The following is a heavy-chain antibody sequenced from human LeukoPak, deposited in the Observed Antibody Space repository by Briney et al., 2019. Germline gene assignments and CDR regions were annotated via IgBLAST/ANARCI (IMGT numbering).Heavy chain of an antibody. CDR3: ARTYYDILTGSTPNYFDC. CDR1: GGSISNRSYF. Sequence: SQTLSLTCTVSGGSISNRSYFWTWIRQHPGEGLEWIGYINYSGSTYYNPSLKSRVTISVDTSKNQFSLELNSVTAADTAVYHCARTYYDILTGSTPNYFDCWGQGTLVTVSS. V-gene: IGHV4-31*03. J-gene: IGHJ4*02. CDR2: INYSGST. D-gene: IGHD3-9*01.